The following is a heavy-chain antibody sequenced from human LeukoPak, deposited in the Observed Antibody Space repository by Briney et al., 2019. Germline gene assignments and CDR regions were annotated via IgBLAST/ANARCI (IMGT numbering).Heavy chain of an antibody. Sequence: GGSLRLSCAASGFTLSDYAMSWVRQATGKGLEWVSGIGNSGHSTYYADSVKGRFTISRDNSRNTLYLQMNSLRVEDTALFYCAKDFSSGYLGDGFDIWGQGTMVTVSA. J-gene: IGHJ3*02. CDR3: AKDFSSGYLGDGFDI. D-gene: IGHD3-22*01. V-gene: IGHV3-23*01. CDR1: GFTLSDYA. CDR2: IGNSGHST.